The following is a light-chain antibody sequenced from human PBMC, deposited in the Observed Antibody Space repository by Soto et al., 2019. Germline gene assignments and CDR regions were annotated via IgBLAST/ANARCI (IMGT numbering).Light chain of an antibody. CDR3: QQTYSTPLT. CDR2: AAS. Sequence: DIQMTQSPSSLSASVGGRVAISCRASHYISTYLNWYQQRPGKAPKLLIYAASSLQSGVPSRFSGSGPGTDFTLTISSLQPEDFATYYCQQTYSTPLTFGG. J-gene: IGKJ4*01. CDR1: HYISTY. V-gene: IGKV1-39*01.